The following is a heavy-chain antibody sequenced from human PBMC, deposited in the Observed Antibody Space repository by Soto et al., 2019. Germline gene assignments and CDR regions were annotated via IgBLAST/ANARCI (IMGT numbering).Heavy chain of an antibody. Sequence: GGSLRLSCSASGFTFSSYAMHWVRQGPGKGLEYVSAITSNGRSTFYVDSVKGRFTISRDNSKNTLYLQMSSLTAEDTAVYYCVKRWGTVNPLDLDYWGQGTLVTVSS. D-gene: IGHD7-27*01. CDR3: VKRWGTVNPLDLDY. V-gene: IGHV3-64D*08. CDR2: ITSNGRST. J-gene: IGHJ4*02. CDR1: GFTFSSYA.